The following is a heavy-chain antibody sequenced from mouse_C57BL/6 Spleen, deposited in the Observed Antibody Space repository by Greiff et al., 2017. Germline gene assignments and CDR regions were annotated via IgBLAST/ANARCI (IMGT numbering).Heavy chain of an antibody. V-gene: IGHV14-2*01. J-gene: IGHJ1*03. D-gene: IGHD1-1*01. CDR2: IDPEDGET. CDR3: AREGYYGSGYFDV. CDR1: GFNIKDYY. Sequence: VQLQQSGAELVKPGASVKLSCTASGFNIKDYYMHWVKQRTEQGLEWIGRIDPEDGETKYAPKVQGKATITADTSSNTAYLQLSSLTSEDTAVYYCAREGYYGSGYFDVWGTGTTVTVSS.